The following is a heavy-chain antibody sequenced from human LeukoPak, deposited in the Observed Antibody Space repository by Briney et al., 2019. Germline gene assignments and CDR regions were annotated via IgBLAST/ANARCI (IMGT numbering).Heavy chain of an antibody. J-gene: IGHJ4*02. D-gene: IGHD6-13*01. V-gene: IGHV3-48*01. CDR2: ISSSSSTI. CDR1: GFTFSSYA. CDR3: ARDYYSSSWYDDY. Sequence: GGSLRLSCAASGFTFSSYAMHWVRQTPGKGLEWVSYISSSSSTIYYADSVKGRFTISRDNAKNSLYLQMNSLRAEDTAVYYCARDYYSSSWYDDYWGQGTLVTVSS.